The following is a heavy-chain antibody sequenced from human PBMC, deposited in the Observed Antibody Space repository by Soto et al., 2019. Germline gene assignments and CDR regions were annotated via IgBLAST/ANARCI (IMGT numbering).Heavy chain of an antibody. CDR3: ARRVREFYFDY. D-gene: IGHD3-10*01. CDR1: GGSISSGGYY. V-gene: IGHV4-31*03. J-gene: IGHJ4*02. CDR2: IHYTGST. Sequence: SETLSLTCTVSGGSISSGGYYWTWIRQHPGKGLEFIGYIHYTGSTYYNPSLESRISISADTSKNQFSLRLSSVTAADTAVYYCARRVREFYFDYWGQGTLVTVPQ.